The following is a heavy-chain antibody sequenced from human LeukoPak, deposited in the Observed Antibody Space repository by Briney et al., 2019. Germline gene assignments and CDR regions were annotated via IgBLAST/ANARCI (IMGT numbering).Heavy chain of an antibody. CDR1: GFTFSSYG. V-gene: IGHV3-33*03. CDR2: IWYDGSNK. CDR3: ASPTYYYDSSGYYG. Sequence: GGSLRLSCAASGFTFSSYGMPWVRQAPGKGLEWVAVIWYDGSNKNYADSVKGRFTISRDNAENTLYLQMNSLRAEDTAVYYCASPTYYYDSSGYYGWGQGTLVTVSS. D-gene: IGHD3-22*01. J-gene: IGHJ4*02.